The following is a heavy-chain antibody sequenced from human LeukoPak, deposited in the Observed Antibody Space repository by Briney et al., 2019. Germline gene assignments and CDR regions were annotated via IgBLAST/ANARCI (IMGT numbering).Heavy chain of an antibody. CDR1: GFAVSSNY. J-gene: IGHJ4*02. Sequence: GGSLRLSCAASGFAVSSNYMNWVRQAPGKGLEWVSLISSGGTTHYADSVKGRFTISRDNSKNTLYLQMNSLRAEDTAVYYCAKAVSEDYFDYWGQGTLVTVSS. CDR2: ISSGGTT. CDR3: AKAVSEDYFDY. V-gene: IGHV3-53*01.